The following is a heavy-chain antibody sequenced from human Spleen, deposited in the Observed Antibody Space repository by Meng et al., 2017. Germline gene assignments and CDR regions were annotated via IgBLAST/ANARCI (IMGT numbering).Heavy chain of an antibody. CDR3: ARYYSSSPTYFDY. V-gene: IGHV3-21*01. CDR2: ISSSSSHI. Sequence: GGSLRLSCAASGFTFSRYTMNWVRQAPGKGLEWVSSISSSSSHIDYADSVKGRFTISRDNAKNSLYLQMNSLSAEDTAVYYCARYYSSSPTYFDYWGQGTRVTVSS. J-gene: IGHJ4*02. CDR1: GFTFSRYT. D-gene: IGHD2-2*01.